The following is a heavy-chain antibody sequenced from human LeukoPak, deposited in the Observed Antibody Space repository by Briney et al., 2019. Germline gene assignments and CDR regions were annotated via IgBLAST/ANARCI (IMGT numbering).Heavy chain of an antibody. CDR2: ISSSSSYI. CDR3: ARDYYDYVWGSVSDY. CDR1: GFTFSSYS. Sequence: PGGSLRLSCAASGFTFSSYSMNWVRQAPGKGLEWVSSISSSSSYIYYADSVKGRFTISRDNAKNSLYLQMNSLRAEDTAVYYCARDYYDYVWGSVSDYWGQGTLVTVSS. D-gene: IGHD3-16*01. J-gene: IGHJ4*02. V-gene: IGHV3-21*01.